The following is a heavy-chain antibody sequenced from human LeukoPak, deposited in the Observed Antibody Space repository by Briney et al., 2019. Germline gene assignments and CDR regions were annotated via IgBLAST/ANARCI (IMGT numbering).Heavy chain of an antibody. CDR1: GFTFSSSG. Sequence: PGGSLRLSCAASGFTFSSSGMHWVRQAPGKGLEWVAVIWYDGSSEYYADSVKGRFTISRDNSKNTLYLQMNSLRAEDTAMYYCATEKEDAFDIWGQGTMVTVS. CDR3: ATEKEDAFDI. V-gene: IGHV3-33*01. J-gene: IGHJ3*02. CDR2: IWYDGSSE.